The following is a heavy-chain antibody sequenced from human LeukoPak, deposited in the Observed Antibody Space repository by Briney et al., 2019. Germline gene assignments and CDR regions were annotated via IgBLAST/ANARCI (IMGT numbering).Heavy chain of an antibody. CDR3: ARADRGVIIKDWFDP. D-gene: IGHD3-10*01. CDR1: GFTFSSYW. J-gene: IGHJ5*02. CDR2: INSDGSST. Sequence: GGSLRLSCAASGFTFSSYWMHWVRQAPGKGLAWVSRINSDGSSTSYADSVKGRFTISRDNAKNTLYLQMNSLRAEDTAVYYCARADRGVIIKDWFDPWGQGTLVTVSS. V-gene: IGHV3-74*01.